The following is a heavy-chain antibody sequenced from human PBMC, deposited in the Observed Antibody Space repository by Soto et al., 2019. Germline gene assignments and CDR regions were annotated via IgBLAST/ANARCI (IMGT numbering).Heavy chain of an antibody. J-gene: IGHJ6*02. CDR2: MNPNSGNT. D-gene: IGHD6-13*01. CDR1: GYTFTSYD. CDR3: ARAQSSRRAAAATGYYYYGMDV. V-gene: IGHV1-8*01. Sequence: QVRLVQSGAEVKKPGASVKVSCKASGYTFTSYDINWVRQATGQGLEWMGWMNPNSGNTGYAQKFQGRVTMTRNTSISTAYRELSSLRSEDTAVYYCARAQSSRRAAAATGYYYYGMDVWGQGTTVTVSS.